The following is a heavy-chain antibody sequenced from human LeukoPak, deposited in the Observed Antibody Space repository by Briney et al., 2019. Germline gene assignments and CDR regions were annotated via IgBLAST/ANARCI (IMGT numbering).Heavy chain of an antibody. V-gene: IGHV3-21*01. CDR3: ARGYSSTWATGY. Sequence: GGSLRLSCAASGLTFSSYSMTWVRQAPGKGLKWVSSISSGGNYIYYADSLKGRFTISRDNAKNSLYLQMNSLRVEDTAVYYCARGYSSTWATGYWGQGTQVTVSS. CDR1: GLTFSSYS. CDR2: ISSGGNYI. J-gene: IGHJ4*02. D-gene: IGHD6-13*01.